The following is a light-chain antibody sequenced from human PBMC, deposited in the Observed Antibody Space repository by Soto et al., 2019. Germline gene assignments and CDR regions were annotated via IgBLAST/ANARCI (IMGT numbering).Light chain of an antibody. J-gene: IGKJ5*01. Sequence: IVLTQSPATLSLSPGERATLSCRASPSVTNYLAWYQQRPGQAPRLLIFGAFNRATGIPARFSGSGSGTDFTLTISSLEPEDSAVYYCQQRNVWPPVTFGQGTRLGIK. CDR3: QQRNVWPPVT. V-gene: IGKV3-11*01. CDR2: GAF. CDR1: PSVTNY.